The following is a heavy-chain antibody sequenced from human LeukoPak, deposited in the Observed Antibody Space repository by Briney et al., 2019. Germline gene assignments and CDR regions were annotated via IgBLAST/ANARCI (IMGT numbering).Heavy chain of an antibody. J-gene: IGHJ4*02. CDR3: AKKLTPSGSAPFDN. CDR2: LASGGTT. D-gene: IGHD3-10*01. V-gene: IGHV3-23*01. Sequence: GGSLRLSCTASGFTFTGQGMSWVRQAPGKGLEWVSTLASGGTTFYPDSVKGRFIISRDNSKNTLYLQMNSLRAEDTAVYYCAKKLTPSGSAPFDNWGQGTLVTVSS. CDR1: GFTFTGQG.